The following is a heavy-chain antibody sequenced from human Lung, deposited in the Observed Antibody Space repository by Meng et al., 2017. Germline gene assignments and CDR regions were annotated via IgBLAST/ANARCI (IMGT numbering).Heavy chain of an antibody. Sequence: LQQPGPAPVNPSPALSLTCPVSGGSIRSSNSYWSWSRQPPGKGLEWSGHIYNSGSTYYNPSLKSRITISVDTSKNQFPLKLSSVTAADTAVYYCARGQKGYFDLWGRGTLVTVSS. J-gene: IGHJ2*01. V-gene: IGHV4-30-4*01. CDR2: IYNSGST. CDR3: ARGQKGYFDL. CDR1: GGSIRSSNSY.